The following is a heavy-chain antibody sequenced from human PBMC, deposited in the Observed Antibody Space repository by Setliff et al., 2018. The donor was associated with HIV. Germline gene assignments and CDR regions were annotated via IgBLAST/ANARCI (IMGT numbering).Heavy chain of an antibody. CDR2: INTRGGSA. J-gene: IGHJ4*01. CDR3: ARNQCDSSGWYAGDY. Sequence: ASVKVSCKASGYTFTSYPMHWVRQAPGQGLEWMGVINTRGGSACYAEKFRGRVTMTRNTSTTTVYMDLRNLRSEDTAVYYFARNQCDSSGWYAGDYWGHGTLVTVS. CDR1: GYTFTSYP. V-gene: IGHV1-46*01. D-gene: IGHD6-19*01.